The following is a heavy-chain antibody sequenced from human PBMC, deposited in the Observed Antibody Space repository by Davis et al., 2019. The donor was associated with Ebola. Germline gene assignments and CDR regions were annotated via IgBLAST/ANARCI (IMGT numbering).Heavy chain of an antibody. Sequence: GESLKISCAASGFTFSSYSMNWVRQAPGKGLEWVSSISSSSSYIYYADSVKGRFTISRDNAKNSLYLQMNSLRAEDTAVYYCARGGETTYYDFWSGYYVFDYWGQGTLVTVSS. CDR3: ARGGETTYYDFWSGYYVFDY. V-gene: IGHV3-21*01. J-gene: IGHJ4*02. CDR1: GFTFSSYS. CDR2: ISSSSSYI. D-gene: IGHD3-3*01.